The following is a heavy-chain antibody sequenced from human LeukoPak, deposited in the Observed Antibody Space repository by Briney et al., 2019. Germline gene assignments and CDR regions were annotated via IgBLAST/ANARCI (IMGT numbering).Heavy chain of an antibody. V-gene: IGHV4-39*07. J-gene: IGHJ6*03. D-gene: IGHD4-11*01. Sequence: PSETLSLTCTVSGGSISSSSYYWGWIRQPPGKGLEWIGSIYYSGSTYNNPSLKSRVTISVDTSKNQFSLKLSSVTAADTAVYYCARVDGIDHSNFYYYYYYMDVWGKGTTVTVSS. CDR2: IYYSGST. CDR3: ARVDGIDHSNFYYYYYYMDV. CDR1: GGSISSSSYY.